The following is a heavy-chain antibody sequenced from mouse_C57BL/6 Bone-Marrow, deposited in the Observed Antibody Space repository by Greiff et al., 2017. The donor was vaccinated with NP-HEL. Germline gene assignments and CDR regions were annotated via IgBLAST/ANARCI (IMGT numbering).Heavy chain of an antibody. V-gene: IGHV1-64*01. CDR2: IHPNSGST. CDR1: GYTFTSYW. Sequence: QVHLKQPGAELVKPGASVKLSCKASGYTFTSYWMHWVKQRPGQGLEWIGMIHPNSGSTNYNEKFKSKATLTVDKSSSTAYMQLSSLTSDDSAVYYCARELRLTFAYWGQGTLVTVSA. CDR3: ARELRLTFAY. J-gene: IGHJ3*01. D-gene: IGHD3-2*02.